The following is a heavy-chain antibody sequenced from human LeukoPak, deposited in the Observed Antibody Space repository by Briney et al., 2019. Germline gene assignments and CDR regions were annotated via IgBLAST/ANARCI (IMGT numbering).Heavy chain of an antibody. D-gene: IGHD3-10*01. CDR1: GYTFTSYG. CDR2: SSTHNDNT. V-gene: IGHV1-18*01. Sequence: ASVKVSCKASGYTFTSYGISWVRQAPGQGLEWVGWSSTHNDNTNYAQKLQGRVTMTTDTSTSTAYMELRSLRSDDTAVYYCAKGEYYGSGSYTGHWGQGTLVTVSS. J-gene: IGHJ4*02. CDR3: AKGEYYGSGSYTGH.